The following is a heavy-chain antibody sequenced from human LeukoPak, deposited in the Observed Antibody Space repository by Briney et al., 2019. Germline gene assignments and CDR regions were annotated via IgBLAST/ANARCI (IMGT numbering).Heavy chain of an antibody. CDR3: ARDGSGSYSDY. CDR1: GFTFSGYS. Sequence: PGGSLRLSCEASGFTFSGYSMNWVRQAPGKGLEWVSGINWNGGSTGYADSVKGRFTISRDNAKNSMYLQMNSLRAEDTALYYCARDGSGSYSDYWGQGTLVTVSS. CDR2: INWNGGST. J-gene: IGHJ4*02. V-gene: IGHV3-20*04. D-gene: IGHD3-10*01.